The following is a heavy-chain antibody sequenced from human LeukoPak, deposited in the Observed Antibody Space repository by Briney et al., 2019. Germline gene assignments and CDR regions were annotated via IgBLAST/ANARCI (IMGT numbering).Heavy chain of an antibody. D-gene: IGHD4-17*01. V-gene: IGHV3-23*01. CDR1: GFTISSYG. J-gene: IGHJ5*02. Sequence: PGGSLRLSCAASGFTISSYGMNWVRQAPGKGLEWVSGISGRAGAGNTYYADSVKGRFTISRDNSKNTLYLQMNSLRPEDTAVYFCAKCPLYGDLCANWFDPWGQGTLVTVSS. CDR3: AKCPLYGDLCANWFDP. CDR2: ISGRAGAGNT.